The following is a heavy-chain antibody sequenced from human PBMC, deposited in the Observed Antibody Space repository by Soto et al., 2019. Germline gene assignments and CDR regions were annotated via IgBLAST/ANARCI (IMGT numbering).Heavy chain of an antibody. CDR1: GGSISSGGYS. V-gene: IGHV4-30-2*01. J-gene: IGHJ4*02. Sequence: PSETLSLTCAVYGGSISSGGYSWSWIRQPPGKGLEWIGYIYHSGSTYYNPSLKSRVTISVDRSKNQFSLKLSSVTAADTAVYYCARGLYYYDSSGFDYWGQGTLVTVSS. CDR3: ARGLYYYDSSGFDY. CDR2: IYHSGST. D-gene: IGHD3-22*01.